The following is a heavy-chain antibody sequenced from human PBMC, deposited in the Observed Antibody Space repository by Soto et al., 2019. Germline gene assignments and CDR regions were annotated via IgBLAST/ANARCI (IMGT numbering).Heavy chain of an antibody. CDR2: MNSLSGDK. V-gene: IGHV1-2*02. J-gene: IGHJ4*02. CDR3: ARSLLNVILPLGY. D-gene: IGHD3-3*02. CDR1: GYTFSGYY. Sequence: QVQLVQSGAEVKKPGASVKVSCKASGYTFSGYYMHWVRQAPGQGLEWMGWMNSLSGDKSFPQKFQGRLAMTRDTSIDTAFMEVSRLTSDDTAIYYCARSLLNVILPLGYWGQGTLVSVSS.